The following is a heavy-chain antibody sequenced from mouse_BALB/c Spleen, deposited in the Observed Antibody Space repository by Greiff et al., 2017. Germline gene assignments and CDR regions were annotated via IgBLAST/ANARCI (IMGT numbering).Heavy chain of an antibody. CDR1: GDSITSGY. CDR2: ISYSGST. Sequence: EVKLQESGPSLVKPSQTLSLTCSVTGDSITSGYWNWIRKFPGNKLEYMGYISYSGSTYYNPSLKSRISITRDTSKNQYYLQLNSVTTEDTATYYCARGGGYDYDGFAYWGQGTLVTVSA. D-gene: IGHD2-4*01. CDR3: ARGGGYDYDGFAY. J-gene: IGHJ3*01. V-gene: IGHV3-8*02.